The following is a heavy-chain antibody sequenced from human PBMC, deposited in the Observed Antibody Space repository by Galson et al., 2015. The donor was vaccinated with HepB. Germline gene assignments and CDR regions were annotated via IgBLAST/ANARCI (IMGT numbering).Heavy chain of an antibody. D-gene: IGHD3-9*01. CDR3: AKDPTGLLVDGLLDS. V-gene: IGHV3-30*18. CDR1: GFTFSSFC. CDR2: ISHNGNYK. Sequence: SLRLSCAGSGFTFSSFCLHWVRQAPGKGLDWVSGISHNGNYKYYADSVKGRFTISRDNSKTTVYLQMNSLRAEDTAVYYCAKDPTGLLVDGLLDSWSQGTLV. J-gene: IGHJ4*02.